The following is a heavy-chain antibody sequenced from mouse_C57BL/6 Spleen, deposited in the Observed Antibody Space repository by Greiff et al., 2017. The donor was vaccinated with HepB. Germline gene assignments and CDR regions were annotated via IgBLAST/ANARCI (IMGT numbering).Heavy chain of an antibody. D-gene: IGHD1-1*01. CDR2: IYPGSGST. J-gene: IGHJ4*01. CDR3: ARLLRFLGYYAMDY. Sequence: QVQLQQSGAELVKPGASVKMSCKASGYTFTSYWITWVKQRPGQGLEWIGDIYPGSGSTNYNEKFKSKATLTVDTSSSTAYMQLSSLTSEDSAVYYCARLLRFLGYYAMDYWGQGTSVTVSS. V-gene: IGHV1-55*01. CDR1: GYTFTSYW.